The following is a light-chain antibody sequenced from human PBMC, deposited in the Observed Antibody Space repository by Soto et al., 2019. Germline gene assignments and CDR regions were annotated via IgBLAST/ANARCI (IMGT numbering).Light chain of an antibody. J-gene: IGKJ3*01. Sequence: DIQMTQSPSSLSASIGDRVSFTCQASQDISKFLNWYQHKPGQAPSLLIYDASKSHFGVPSRFSGSGSGTDFTFTISSLQPEDNTTYYCQLYEFLPYTFGPGGNVDVK. CDR2: DAS. CDR1: QDISKF. CDR3: QLYEFLPYT. V-gene: IGKV1-33*01.